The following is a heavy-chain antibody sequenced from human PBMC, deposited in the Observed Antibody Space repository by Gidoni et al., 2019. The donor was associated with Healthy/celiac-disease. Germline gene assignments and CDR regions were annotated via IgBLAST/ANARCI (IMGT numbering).Heavy chain of an antibody. V-gene: IGHV4-39*01. CDR3: ASTEDYYDSSGYYYELGAFDI. CDR2: IYYSGST. J-gene: IGHJ3*02. Sequence: QLQLQESGPGLVKPSETLSLTCTVSGGSISSSRYYWGWIRQPPGKGLEWIGSIYYSGSTYYNPSLKSRVTISVDTSKNQFSLKLSSVTAADTAVYYCASTEDYYDSSGYYYELGAFDIWGQGTMVTVSS. D-gene: IGHD3-22*01. CDR1: GGSISSSRYY.